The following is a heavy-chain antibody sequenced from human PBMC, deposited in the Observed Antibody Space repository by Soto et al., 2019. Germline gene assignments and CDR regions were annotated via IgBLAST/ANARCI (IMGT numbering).Heavy chain of an antibody. CDR1: GFTFSSYW. V-gene: IGHV3-74*01. J-gene: IGHJ4*02. Sequence: GSLRLSCAASGFTFSSYWMHWVRQAPGKGLVWVSRINSDGSITNYADSVKGRFTISRDNAKNTLYLQMNSLRAEDTAVYYCTKGGIPRRYNIPKVDFDYWGQGSLVTVSS. CDR2: INSDGSIT. CDR3: TKGGIPRRYNIPKVDFDY. D-gene: IGHD1-1*01.